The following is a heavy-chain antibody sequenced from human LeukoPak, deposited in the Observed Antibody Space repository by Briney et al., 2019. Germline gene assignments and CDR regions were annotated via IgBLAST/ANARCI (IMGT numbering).Heavy chain of an antibody. D-gene: IGHD6-19*01. CDR1: GGTFSSYA. CDR3: ARDLAYSSGVRAGWFDP. CDR2: IIPIFGTA. V-gene: IGHV1-69*13. Sequence: SVKVSCKASGGTFSSYAISWVGQAPGQGLEWMGGIIPIFGTANYAQKFQGRVTVTADESTSTAYMELSSLRSEDTAVYYCARDLAYSSGVRAGWFDPWGQGTLVTVSS. J-gene: IGHJ5*02.